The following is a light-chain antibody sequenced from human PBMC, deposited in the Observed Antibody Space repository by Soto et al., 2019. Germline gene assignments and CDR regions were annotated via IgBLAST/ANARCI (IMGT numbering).Light chain of an antibody. CDR1: KLGDKY. CDR3: QAWESSTVV. J-gene: IGLJ2*01. CDR2: QDT. Sequence: SYELTQPPSVSVSPGQTASITCSGHKLGDKYACWYQQKPGQSPVLIIYQDTKRPSGIPERFSGSNSGNTATLTISGTQAMDEADFYCQAWESSTVVFGGGTKLTVL. V-gene: IGLV3-1*01.